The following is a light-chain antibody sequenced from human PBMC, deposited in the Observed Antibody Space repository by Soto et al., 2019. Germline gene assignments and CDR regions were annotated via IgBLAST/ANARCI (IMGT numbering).Light chain of an antibody. CDR3: ISYTDRQSYL. V-gene: IGLV2-14*03. J-gene: IGLJ1*01. CDR2: AVS. CDR1: SSDIGSYNH. Sequence: QSVLTQPASVSGSPGQSITISCSGTSSDIGSYNHVAWYQQFPCKSPKLMIYAVSDRPSGVSDRFSGSKSSITASLTISGLQTEDEADYYCISYTDRQSYLFGTGTKVTVL.